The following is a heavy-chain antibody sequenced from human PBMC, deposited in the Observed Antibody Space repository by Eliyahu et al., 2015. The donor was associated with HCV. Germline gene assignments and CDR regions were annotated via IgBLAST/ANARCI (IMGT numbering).Heavy chain of an antibody. Sequence: QVQLQQWGAGLLKPSETLSLTCAVYGGSFSGYYWSWIRQPPGKGLEWIGEINHRGSTHHHPSLKSRVTISVDTSKNQFSLKLSSVTAADTAVYYCARGMRFDPWGQGTLVTVSS. CDR3: ARGMRFDP. V-gene: IGHV4-34*01. CDR2: INHRGST. CDR1: GGSFSGYY. J-gene: IGHJ5*02.